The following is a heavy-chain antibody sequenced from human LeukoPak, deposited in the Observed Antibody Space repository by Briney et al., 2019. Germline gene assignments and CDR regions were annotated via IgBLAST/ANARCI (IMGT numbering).Heavy chain of an antibody. CDR1: GYTLTELS. CDR2: FDPEDGET. D-gene: IGHD6-19*01. J-gene: IGHJ4*02. Sequence: ASVKVSFKVSGYTLTELSMHWVRQAPGKGLEWMGGFDPEDGETIYAQKFQGRVTMTEDTSTDTAYMELSSLRSEDTAVYYCAKLPKEQWLVIDYYFDYWGQGTLVTVSS. V-gene: IGHV1-24*01. CDR3: AKLPKEQWLVIDYYFDY.